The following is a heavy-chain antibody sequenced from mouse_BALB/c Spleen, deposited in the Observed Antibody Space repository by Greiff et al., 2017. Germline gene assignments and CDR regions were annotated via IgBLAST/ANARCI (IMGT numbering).Heavy chain of an antibody. V-gene: IGHV1-18*01. CDR3: ARSENYGNYYAMDY. J-gene: IGHJ4*01. Sequence: EVQLQQSGPELVKPGASVKIPCKASGYTFTDYNMDWVKQSHGKSLEWIGDINPNNGGTIYNQKFKGKATLTVDKSSSTAYMELRSLTSEDTAVYYCARSENYGNYYAMDYWGQGTSVTVSS. CDR1: GYTFTDYN. D-gene: IGHD2-1*01. CDR2: INPNNGGT.